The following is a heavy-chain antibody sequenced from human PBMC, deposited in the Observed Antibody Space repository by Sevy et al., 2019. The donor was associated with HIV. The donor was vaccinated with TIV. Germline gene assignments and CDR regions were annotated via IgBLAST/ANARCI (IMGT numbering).Heavy chain of an antibody. CDR3: ARDSNYGVTYYYYGMDV. CDR1: GYTFTSYY. J-gene: IGHJ6*02. Sequence: ASVKVSCKASGYTFTSYYMHWVRQAPGQGLEWMGIINPSGGSTSYAQKFQGRVTMTRDTSTSTVYMELSSLRSEDTAVYYCARDSNYGVTYYYYGMDVWDQGTTVTVSS. D-gene: IGHD4-17*01. V-gene: IGHV1-46*01. CDR2: INPSGGST.